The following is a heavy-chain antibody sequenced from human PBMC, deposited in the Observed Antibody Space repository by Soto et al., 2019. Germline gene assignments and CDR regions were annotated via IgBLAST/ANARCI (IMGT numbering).Heavy chain of an antibody. CDR2: IWYDGSNK. Sequence: LRLSCAASGFTFSSYGMHWVRQAPGKGLEWVAVIWYDGSNKYYADSVKGRFTISRDNSKNTLYLQMNSLRAEDTAVYYCARDRYYGDYDNYYYYGMDVWGQGTAVTVSS. D-gene: IGHD4-17*01. CDR1: GFTFSSYG. J-gene: IGHJ6*02. CDR3: ARDRYYGDYDNYYYYGMDV. V-gene: IGHV3-33*01.